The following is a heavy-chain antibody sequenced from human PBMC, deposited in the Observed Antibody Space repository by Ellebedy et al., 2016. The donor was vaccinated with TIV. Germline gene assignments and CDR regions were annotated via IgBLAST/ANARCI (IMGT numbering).Heavy chain of an antibody. CDR2: VKSDGSST. V-gene: IGHV3-74*01. J-gene: IGHJ4*02. CDR1: GFTFSSYW. CDR3: ARAEQWLMFDS. D-gene: IGHD6-19*01. Sequence: GESLKISCAASGFTFSSYWMHWVRQAPGKGLVWVSRVKSDGSSTDYADSVKGRFTISRDNSKNTLYLQMNSLRAEDTAVYYCARAEQWLMFDSWGLGTLVTVSS.